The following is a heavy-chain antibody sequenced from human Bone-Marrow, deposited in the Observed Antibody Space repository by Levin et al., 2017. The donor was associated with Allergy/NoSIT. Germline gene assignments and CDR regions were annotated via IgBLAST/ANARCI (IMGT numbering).Heavy chain of an antibody. CDR1: GFNFRDYY. J-gene: IGHJ6*03. CDR2: IWHNGNKK. D-gene: IGHD3-9*01. CDR3: ARDGLRYFDSDRDDSSYMDV. Sequence: SGGSLRLSCLASGFNFRDYYMHWVRQRPGKGLEWVALIWHNGNKKFYADSVKGRFSISRDNSKRTLYLEMNSLKGEDSAVYYCARDGLRYFDSDRDDSSYMDVWGRGTPVTVSS. V-gene: IGHV3-33*01.